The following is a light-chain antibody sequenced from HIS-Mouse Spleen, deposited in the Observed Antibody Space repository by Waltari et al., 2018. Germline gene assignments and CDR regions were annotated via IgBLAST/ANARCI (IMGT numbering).Light chain of an antibody. V-gene: IGKV1-39*01. Sequence: DIQMTQSPSSLSASVGDRVTITCQASQDISNYLNWYQQKPGKAPKLLIYAASSLQSGVPSRFSCSGSGTDFTLTISSLQPEDFATYYCQQSYSTPRTFGQGTKVEIK. J-gene: IGKJ1*01. CDR1: QDISNY. CDR3: QQSYSTPRT. CDR2: AAS.